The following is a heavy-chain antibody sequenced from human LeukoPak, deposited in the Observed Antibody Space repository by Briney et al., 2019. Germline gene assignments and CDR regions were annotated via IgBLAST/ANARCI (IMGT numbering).Heavy chain of an antibody. CDR1: GFSFSSYS. Sequence: PGGSLRLSCAASGFSFSSYSMSWVRQAPGKGLEWVSSISSSSSYTYYADSVKGRFTISRDNAKNSLYLQMNSLRAEDTAVYYCGRAGYYRSGSYIYYYGMDVWGQGTTVTVSS. D-gene: IGHD3-10*01. CDR3: GRAGYYRSGSYIYYYGMDV. J-gene: IGHJ6*01. CDR2: ISSSSSYT. V-gene: IGHV3-21*01.